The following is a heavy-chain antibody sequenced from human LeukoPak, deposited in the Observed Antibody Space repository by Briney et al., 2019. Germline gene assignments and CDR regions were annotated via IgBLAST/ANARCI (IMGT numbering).Heavy chain of an antibody. CDR1: GFTVSSNY. CDR2: IYSGGST. J-gene: IGHJ6*02. Sequence: GGSLRLSCAASGFTVSSNYMSWVRQAPGKGLEWVSVIYSGGSTYYADSVKGRFTISRDNSKNTLYLQMNSLRAEDTAVYYCAKATMYYDFWSGYYTGWPNGYGMDVWGQGTTVTVSS. V-gene: IGHV3-53*01. D-gene: IGHD3-3*01. CDR3: AKATMYYDFWSGYYTGWPNGYGMDV.